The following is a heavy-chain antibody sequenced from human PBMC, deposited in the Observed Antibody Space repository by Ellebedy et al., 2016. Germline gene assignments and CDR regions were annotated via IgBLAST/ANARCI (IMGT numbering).Heavy chain of an antibody. D-gene: IGHD4-17*01. CDR1: GGSISSYY. CDR2: IYYSGST. CDR3: ARERPSGDYFDY. J-gene: IGHJ4*02. Sequence: SETLSLTXTVSGGSISSYYWSWIRQPPGKGLEWIGYIYYSGSTNYNPSLKSRVTISVDTSKNQFSLKLSSVTAADTAVYYCARERPSGDYFDYWGQGTLVTVSS. V-gene: IGHV4-59*12.